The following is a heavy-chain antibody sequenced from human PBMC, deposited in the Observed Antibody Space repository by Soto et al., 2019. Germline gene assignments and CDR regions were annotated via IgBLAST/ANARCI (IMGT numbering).Heavy chain of an antibody. V-gene: IGHV4-39*01. Sequence: QLQLQESGPGLVKPSETLSLTCTVSGGSISSSSYYWGWIRQPPGKGLEWIGSIYYSGSTYYNPSLKSRVTISVDTSKNQFSLKLSSVTAADTAVYYCARTPAPRHVLRFLEWLFVWGQGTMVTVSS. J-gene: IGHJ3*01. D-gene: IGHD3-3*01. CDR3: ARTPAPRHVLRFLEWLFV. CDR1: GGSISSSSYY. CDR2: IYYSGST.